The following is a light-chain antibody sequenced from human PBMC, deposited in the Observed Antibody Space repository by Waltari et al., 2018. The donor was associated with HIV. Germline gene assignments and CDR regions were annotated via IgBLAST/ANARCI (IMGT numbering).Light chain of an antibody. CDR3: QSGHNSDSI. CDR2: KDS. V-gene: IGLV3-25*03. CDR1: ALSKHY. Sequence: SYELTQAPSVSVSPGQTAKITCSGDALSKHYVYWYQQKPGQAPLMMIFKDSEGPSEIPARFAASSSGSTSILTISGVQAEDEADYYCQSGHNSDSIFGGGTKLTVL. J-gene: IGLJ2*01.